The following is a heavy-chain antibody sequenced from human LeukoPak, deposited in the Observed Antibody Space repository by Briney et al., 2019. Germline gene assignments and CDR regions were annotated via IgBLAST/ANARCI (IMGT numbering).Heavy chain of an antibody. CDR3: ATCTNCYGGPLYYYMDV. D-gene: IGHD2-2*01. CDR2: IYYTGSS. V-gene: IGHV4-59*11. CDR1: GGSISSHY. Sequence: PSETLSLTCTVSGGSISSHYWSWIRQPPGRGLEWIGNIYYTGSSYYSPSPKSRVTISVDTSKSQFSLKLSSVTAADTAVYYCATCTNCYGGPLYYYMDVWGKGTTVTVSS. J-gene: IGHJ6*03.